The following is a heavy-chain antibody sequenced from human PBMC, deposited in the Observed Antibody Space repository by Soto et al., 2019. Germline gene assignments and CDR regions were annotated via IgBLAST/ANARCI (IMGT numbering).Heavy chain of an antibody. CDR2: ISYDGSNK. CDR3: ARGVGQLLSNPFDN. V-gene: IGHV3-30-3*01. CDR1: GFTFSSYA. Sequence: QVQLVESGGGVVQPGRSLRLSWAASGFTFSSYAMHWVRQAPGKGLEWVAVISYDGSNKYYADSVKGRFTISRDNSKSTMYLQMNRLRAEDTVVYYCARGVGQLLSNPFDNWGQGTLATVSS. D-gene: IGHD1-26*01. J-gene: IGHJ4*02.